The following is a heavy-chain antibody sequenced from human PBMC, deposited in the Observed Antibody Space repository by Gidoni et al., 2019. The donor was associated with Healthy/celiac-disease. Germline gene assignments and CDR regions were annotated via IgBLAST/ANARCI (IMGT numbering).Heavy chain of an antibody. J-gene: IGHJ3*02. Sequence: QVQLVQYGAAVKKPGSSVKVSCKASGGTFSRYTISWVRQAPGQGLEWMGRIIPILGIANYAQKFQGRVTITADKSTSTAYMELSSLRSEDTAVYYCARAGYDYGDYGDAFDIWGQGTMVTVSS. CDR3: ARAGYDYGDYGDAFDI. D-gene: IGHD4-17*01. V-gene: IGHV1-69*02. CDR2: IIPILGIA. CDR1: GGTFSRYT.